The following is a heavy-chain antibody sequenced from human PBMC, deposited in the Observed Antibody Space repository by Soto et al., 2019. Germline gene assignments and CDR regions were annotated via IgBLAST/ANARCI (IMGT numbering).Heavy chain of an antibody. J-gene: IGHJ4*02. CDR2: ISGSGGST. Sequence: EVQLLESGGGLVQPGGSLRLSCAASGFTFSSYAMSWVRKAPGKGLEWVSAISGSGGSTYYADSVKGRFTISRDNSKNTLYLQMNSLRAEDTAVYYCAKDRQQLVLGILDYWGQGTLVTVSS. CDR1: GFTFSSYA. V-gene: IGHV3-23*01. D-gene: IGHD6-13*01. CDR3: AKDRQQLVLGILDY.